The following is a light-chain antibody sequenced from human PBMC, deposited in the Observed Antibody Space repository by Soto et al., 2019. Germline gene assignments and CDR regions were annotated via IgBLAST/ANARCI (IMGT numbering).Light chain of an antibody. V-gene: IGLV1-40*01. CDR2: GNS. CDR3: QSYDSSLSAVV. Sequence: QSALTQPPSVSGAPGQRVTISCTGSSSNIGAGYDVHWYQQFPGTAPKLLIYGNSNRPSGVPDRFSGSKSGTSASLAITGLQAEDEADYYCQSYDSSLSAVVFGGGTKLTVL. CDR1: SSNIGAGYD. J-gene: IGLJ2*01.